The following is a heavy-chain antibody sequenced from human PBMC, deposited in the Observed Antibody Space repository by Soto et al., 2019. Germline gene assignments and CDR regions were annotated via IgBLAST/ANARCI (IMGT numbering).Heavy chain of an antibody. J-gene: IGHJ2*01. CDR2: ITPFNGNT. CDR1: GYTFYIRL. Sequence: KVGSKSSGYTFYIRLLHGARQDHGQALEWMGWITPFNGNTNYAQKFQDRVTITRDRSMSTAYMELSSLRSEDTAMYYCARSRSKSAYCGGDCPYWYFDLWGRCTLVTVSS. D-gene: IGHD2-21*02. V-gene: IGHV1-45*02. CDR3: ARSRSKSAYCGGDCPYWYFDL.